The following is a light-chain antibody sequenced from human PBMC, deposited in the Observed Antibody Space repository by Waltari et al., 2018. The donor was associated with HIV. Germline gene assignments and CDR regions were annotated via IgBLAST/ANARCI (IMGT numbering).Light chain of an antibody. CDR3: SSYAGSNNLV. J-gene: IGLJ2*01. CDR1: SSDVGGYNY. V-gene: IGLV2-8*01. CDR2: EVS. Sequence: QSALTQPPSASGSPGQSVTIPCTGTSSDVGGYNYVSWYQQHPGKAPKHMIYEVSKRPSGVPDRFSGSKSGNTASLTVSGLQAEDEADYYCSSYAGSNNLVFGGGTKLTVL.